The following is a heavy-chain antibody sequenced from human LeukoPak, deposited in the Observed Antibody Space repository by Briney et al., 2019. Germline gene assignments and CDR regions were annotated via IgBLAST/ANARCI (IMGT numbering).Heavy chain of an antibody. CDR2: INHSGST. D-gene: IGHD6-6*01. J-gene: IGHJ4*02. Sequence: SETLSLTCTVSGGSISSYYWSWIRQPPGKGLEWIGEINHSGSTNYNPSLKSRVTISVDTSKNQFSLKLSSVTAADTAVYYCARRAPSSIAARSLDYWGQGTLVTVSS. CDR1: GGSISSYY. CDR3: ARRAPSSIAARSLDY. V-gene: IGHV4-34*01.